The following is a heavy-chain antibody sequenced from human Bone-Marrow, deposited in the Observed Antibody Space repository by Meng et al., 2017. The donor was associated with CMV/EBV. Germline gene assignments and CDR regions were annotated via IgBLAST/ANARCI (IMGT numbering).Heavy chain of an antibody. CDR2: IDPSDSYT. D-gene: IGHD3-16*01. CDR1: GYFFTNYW. Sequence: ISCKGSGYFFTNYWIRWVRQMPGKGPEWMGRIDPSDSYTNYSPSFQGHVTVSADKSISTAYLQWSSLKASDTAIYYCAILRDNWFDPWGQGTLVTVSS. J-gene: IGHJ5*02. CDR3: AILRDNWFDP. V-gene: IGHV5-10-1*01.